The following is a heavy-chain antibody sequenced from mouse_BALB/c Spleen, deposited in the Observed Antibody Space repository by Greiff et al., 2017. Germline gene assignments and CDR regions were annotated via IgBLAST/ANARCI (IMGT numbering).Heavy chain of an antibody. D-gene: IGHD2-2*01. V-gene: IGHV5-6-5*01. CDR1: GFTFSSYA. CDR2: ISSGGST. J-gene: IGHJ2*01. CDR3: ARGLWLRQYYFDY. Sequence: EVKVVESGGGLVQPGGSLKLSCAASGFTFSSYAMSWVRQTPEKRLEWVASISSGGSTYYPDSVKGRFTISRDNARNILYLQMSSLRSEDTAMYYCARGLWLRQYYFDYWGQGTTLTVSS.